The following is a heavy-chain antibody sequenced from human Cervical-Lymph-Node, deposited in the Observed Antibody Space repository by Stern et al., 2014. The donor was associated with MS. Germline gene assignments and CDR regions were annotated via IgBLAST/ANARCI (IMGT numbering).Heavy chain of an antibody. D-gene: IGHD2-8*01. J-gene: IGHJ4*02. V-gene: IGHV1-18*01. CDR2: ISADSGNT. CDR3: ARDKMHAFDY. CDR1: GYTFTTYG. Sequence: QVQLVQSGTEVKKPGASVLVSCTASGYTFTTYGITWVRQPPGQGLEWMGWISADSGNTKYAQKFQDRVTMARDTTTGTAYMEVRSLRSEDTAVYYCARDKMHAFDYWGQGTQVTVPS.